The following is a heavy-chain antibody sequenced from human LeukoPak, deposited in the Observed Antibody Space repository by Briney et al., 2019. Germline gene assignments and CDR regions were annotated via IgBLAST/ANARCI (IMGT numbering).Heavy chain of an antibody. CDR3: ARHHRANWFDP. CDR2: ISGSGSTL. Sequence: PGGSLRPSCAASGFTFSDSYMSWIRQAPGKGLEWVSYISGSGSTLYYADSVRGRFTIPRDNAKNSLYLQMNSLRAEDTAVYYCARHHRANWFDPWGQGTLVTVSS. CDR1: GFTFSDSY. D-gene: IGHD3-16*02. V-gene: IGHV3-11*01. J-gene: IGHJ5*02.